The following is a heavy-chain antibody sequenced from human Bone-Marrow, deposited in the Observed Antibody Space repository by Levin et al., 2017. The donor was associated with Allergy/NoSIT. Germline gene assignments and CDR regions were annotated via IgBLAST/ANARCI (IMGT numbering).Heavy chain of an antibody. Sequence: TLSLTCTVSGGSISSYYWSWIRQPPGKGLEWIGYIYYSGSTNYNPSLKSRVTISVDTSKNQFSLKLSSVTAADTAVYYCAADNYGGNRDAFDIWGQGTMVTVSS. CDR3: AADNYGGNRDAFDI. V-gene: IGHV4-59*01. CDR2: IYYSGST. J-gene: IGHJ3*02. D-gene: IGHD4-23*01. CDR1: GGSISSYY.